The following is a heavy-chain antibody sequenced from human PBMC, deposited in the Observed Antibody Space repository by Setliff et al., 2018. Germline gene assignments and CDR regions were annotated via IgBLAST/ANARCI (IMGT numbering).Heavy chain of an antibody. Sequence: TLSLTCVVSGYYIRSGYYWGWIRQPPGKALEWLARTDWDDDKYYSTSLKARLTISKDTSKNQVVLTMTNMDPVDTATYYCARVKLSDYYDSSGYYHFDYWGQGTLVTVSS. CDR3: ARVKLSDYYDSSGYYHFDY. D-gene: IGHD3-22*01. J-gene: IGHJ4*02. V-gene: IGHV2-70*11. CDR1: GYYIRSGYYW. CDR2: TDWDDDK.